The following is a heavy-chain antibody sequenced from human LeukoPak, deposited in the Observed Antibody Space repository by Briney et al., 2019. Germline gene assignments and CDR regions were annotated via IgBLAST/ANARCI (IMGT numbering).Heavy chain of an antibody. CDR3: ARDHSRQAFDI. Sequence: PSETLSLTCTVSGGSISGAAYYWGWIRQHPGKGLEWIGYIYHSGSTYYNPFLKSRVTMSVDTSKNQFSLKLSSVTAADTAVYYCARDHSRQAFDIWGQGTMVTVSS. CDR2: IYHSGST. D-gene: IGHD3-22*01. J-gene: IGHJ3*02. CDR1: GGSISGAAYY. V-gene: IGHV4-31*03.